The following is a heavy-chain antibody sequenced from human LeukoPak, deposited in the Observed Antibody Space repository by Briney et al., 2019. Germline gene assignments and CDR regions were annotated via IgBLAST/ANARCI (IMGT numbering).Heavy chain of an antibody. CDR1: GISINTYY. CDR3: ARDSWDYIAMDV. Sequence: SETLSLTCTVSGISINTYYWSWIRQPPGKGLEWIGYVHHTGSADYNPSLRSRVTISLDTSKTQFSLKLTSATAADTAVYYCARDSWDYIAMDVWGPGTTVIVSS. CDR2: VHHTGSA. D-gene: IGHD4/OR15-4a*01. V-gene: IGHV4-59*01. J-gene: IGHJ6*02.